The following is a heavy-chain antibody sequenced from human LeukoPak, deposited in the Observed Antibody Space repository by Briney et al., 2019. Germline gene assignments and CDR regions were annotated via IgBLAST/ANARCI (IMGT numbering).Heavy chain of an antibody. CDR3: ARELDRSGDY. J-gene: IGHJ4*02. Sequence: GGSLRLSCAASGFTFSSYAMHWVRQAPGKGLEWVAVISYDGSNKYYADSVKGRFTISRDNSKNTLYLQMSSLRAEDTAVYYCARELDRSGDYWGQGTLVTVSS. CDR2: ISYDGSNK. CDR1: GFTFSSYA. D-gene: IGHD3-3*01. V-gene: IGHV3-30-3*01.